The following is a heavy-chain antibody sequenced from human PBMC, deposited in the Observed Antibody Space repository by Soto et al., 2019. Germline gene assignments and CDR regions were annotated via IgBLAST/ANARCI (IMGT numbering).Heavy chain of an antibody. CDR1: GYTFTGYY. Sequence: ASVKVSCKASGYTFTGYYMHWVRQAPGQGLEWMGWINPNSGGTNYAQKFQGWVTMTRDTSISTAYMELSRLRSDDTSVYYCAGLYPYEASGYHLNYWGQGTLVTVSS. CDR2: INPNSGGT. V-gene: IGHV1-2*04. D-gene: IGHD3-22*01. CDR3: AGLYPYEASGYHLNY. J-gene: IGHJ4*02.